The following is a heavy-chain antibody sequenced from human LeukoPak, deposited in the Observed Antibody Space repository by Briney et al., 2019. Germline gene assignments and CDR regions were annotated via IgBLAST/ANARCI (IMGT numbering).Heavy chain of an antibody. CDR2: IYYSGST. V-gene: IGHV4-59*12. CDR3: ARPMVRGVISGFDY. CDR1: GGSIRNYY. D-gene: IGHD3-10*01. Sequence: SETLSLTCTVSGGSIRNYYWSWIRQPPGKGLEWIGYIYYSGSTNYNPSLKSRVTISVDTSKNQFSLKLSSVTAADTAVYYCARPMVRGVISGFDYWGQGTLVTVSS. J-gene: IGHJ4*02.